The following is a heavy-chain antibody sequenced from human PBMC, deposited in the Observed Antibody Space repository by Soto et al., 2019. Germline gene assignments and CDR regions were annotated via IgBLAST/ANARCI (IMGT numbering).Heavy chain of an antibody. D-gene: IGHD6-13*01. CDR1: GGSISSSSYY. CDR2: IYYSGST. V-gene: IGHV4-39*01. CDR3: ARQPLGSSSWYFVY. J-gene: IGHJ4*02. Sequence: QLQLQESGPGLVKPPETLSLTCTVSGGSISSSSYYWGWIRQPPGKGLEWIGSIYYSGSTYYNPSLKSRVTISVDTSKNQFSLKLSSVTAADTAVYYCARQPLGSSSWYFVYWGQGTLVTVSS.